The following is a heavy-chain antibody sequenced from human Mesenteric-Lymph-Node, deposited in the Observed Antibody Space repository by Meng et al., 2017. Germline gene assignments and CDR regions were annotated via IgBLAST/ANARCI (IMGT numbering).Heavy chain of an antibody. CDR2: INHSGST. V-gene: IGHV4-34*01. CDR3: AKNNWFDP. CDR1: GGSFSGYY. J-gene: IGHJ5*02. Sequence: SETLSLTCAVYGGSFSGYYWSWIRQPPGKGLEWIGEINHSGSTNYNPSLKSRVTISVDTSKNQFSLKLSSVTAADTAVYYCAKNNWFDPWGQGTLVTVSS.